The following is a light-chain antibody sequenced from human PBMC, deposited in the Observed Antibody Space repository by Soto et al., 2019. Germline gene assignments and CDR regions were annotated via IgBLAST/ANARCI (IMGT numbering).Light chain of an antibody. CDR2: TND. Sequence: QSVLTQPPSASGTPGQRVTISCSGGGSNIGSNPVYWYQQLPGTAPKLVIHTNDQRPSGVPDRFSGSKSGTSATLAISGLRSDDEADYYCASWDDSLRGVLFGGGTKLTVL. J-gene: IGLJ2*01. V-gene: IGLV1-47*01. CDR1: GSNIGSNP. CDR3: ASWDDSLRGVL.